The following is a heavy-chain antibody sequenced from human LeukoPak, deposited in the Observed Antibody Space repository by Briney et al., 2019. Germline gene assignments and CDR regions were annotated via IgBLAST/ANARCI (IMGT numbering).Heavy chain of an antibody. D-gene: IGHD1-26*01. CDR1: GFTFSTYA. J-gene: IGHJ4*02. V-gene: IGHV3-23*01. CDR3: AKRAMNSGSPREFDY. CDR2: IGTSVSSI. Sequence: GASLRHSCAASGFTFSTYAMHWVRQAPGRGLEWVSAIGTSVSSIYYADSVKGRFTISRDNSKKTVYLQMNNLRGDDTAVYYCAKRAMNSGSPREFDYWGQGTLVTVSS.